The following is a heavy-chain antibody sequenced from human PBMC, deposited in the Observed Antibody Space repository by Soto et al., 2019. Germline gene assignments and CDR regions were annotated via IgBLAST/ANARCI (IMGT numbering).Heavy chain of an antibody. CDR3: ARERSYGMDV. CDR2: MNPNSGNT. V-gene: IGHV1-8*01. Sequence: QVQLVQSGAEVKKPGASVKVSCKASGYTFTSYDIXWVRQATGQGLEWMGWMNPNSGNTGXAQKFQGRVTMTRNTXXXTAXXXXSSLRSEDTAVYYCARERSYGMDVWGQGTTVTVSS. CDR1: GYTFTSYD. J-gene: IGHJ6*02.